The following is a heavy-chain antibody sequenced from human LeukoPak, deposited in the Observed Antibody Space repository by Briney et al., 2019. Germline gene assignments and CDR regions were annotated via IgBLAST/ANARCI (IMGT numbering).Heavy chain of an antibody. Sequence: ASVKVSCKASGYTFTGYYMHWVRQAPGQGLEWMGRINPNSGGTNYAQKFQGRVTMTRDTSISTAYMELSRLRSDDTAVYYCARSWGAVDTAMVGSAYYYYGMGVWGQGTTVTVSS. V-gene: IGHV1-2*06. J-gene: IGHJ6*02. CDR2: INPNSGGT. CDR1: GYTFTGYY. D-gene: IGHD5-18*01. CDR3: ARSWGAVDTAMVGSAYYYYGMGV.